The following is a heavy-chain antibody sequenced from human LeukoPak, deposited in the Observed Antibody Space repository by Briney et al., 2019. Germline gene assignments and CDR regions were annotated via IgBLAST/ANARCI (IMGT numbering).Heavy chain of an antibody. CDR1: GGTFSSYA. V-gene: IGHV1-69*13. J-gene: IGHJ5*02. D-gene: IGHD5-12*01. CDR2: IIPIFGTA. CDR3: AREPGYSGYET. Sequence: GASVKVSCKASGGTFSSYAISRVRQAPGQGLEWMGGIIPIFGTANYAQKFQGRVTITADESTSTAFMELSSLRSEDTALYYCAREPGYSGYETWGQGTLVTVSS.